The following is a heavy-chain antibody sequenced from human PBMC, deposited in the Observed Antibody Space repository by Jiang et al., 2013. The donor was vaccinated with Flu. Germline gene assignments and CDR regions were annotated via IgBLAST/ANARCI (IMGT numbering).Heavy chain of an antibody. CDR2: IIPIFGTT. CDR3: ARAIGGYSYGPFEF. CDR1: GGTLSSYA. V-gene: IGHV1-69*01. Sequence: QLVESGAEVKRPGSSVKVSCKASGGTLSSYASNWVRQAPGQGLEWMGGIIPIFGTTKYAQKFQGRVTITADESTGTVYMELTSLKSEDTAVYYCARAIGGYSYGPFEFWGQGTLVTVSA. D-gene: IGHD5-18*01. J-gene: IGHJ4*02.